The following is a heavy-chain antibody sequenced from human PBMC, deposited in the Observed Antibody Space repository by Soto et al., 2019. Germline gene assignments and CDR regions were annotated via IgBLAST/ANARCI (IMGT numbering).Heavy chain of an antibody. CDR3: ARAFGIVGATPGGFDY. CDR1: GGSISSYY. Sequence: KPSETLSLTCTVSGGSISSYYWSWIRQPPGKGLEWIGYIYYSGSTNYNPSLKSRVTISVDTSKNQFSLKLSSVTAADTAVYYCARAFGIVGATPGGFDYWGQGTLVTVSS. CDR2: IYYSGST. J-gene: IGHJ4*02. V-gene: IGHV4-59*01. D-gene: IGHD1-26*01.